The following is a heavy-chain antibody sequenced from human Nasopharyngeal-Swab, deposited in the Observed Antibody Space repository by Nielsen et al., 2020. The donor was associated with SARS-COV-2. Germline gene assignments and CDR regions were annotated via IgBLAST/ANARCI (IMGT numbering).Heavy chain of an antibody. V-gene: IGHV3-30-3*01. CDR2: ISYDGSNK. J-gene: IGHJ3*02. CDR3: ARDRTWFGELLRRYYAFDT. D-gene: IGHD3-10*01. CDR1: GFTFSSYA. Sequence: GGSLRLSCAASGFTFSSYAMHWVRQAPGKGLEWVAVISYDGSNKYYADSVKGRFTISRDNSKNTLYLQMNSLRAEDTAVYYCARDRTWFGELLRRYYAFDTWGQGTMVTVSS.